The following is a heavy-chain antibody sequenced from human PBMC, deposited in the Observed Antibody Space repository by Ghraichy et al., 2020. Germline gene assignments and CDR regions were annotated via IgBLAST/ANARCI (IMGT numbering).Heavy chain of an antibody. CDR2: ISSTGRYI. J-gene: IGHJ5*02. Sequence: GGSLRLSCVGSGFKFHDYGMNWVRQAPEKGLEWVASISSTGRYIFYGDSVKGRFTVSRDNAFNSVDLQMTSLRVEDAGIYFCARDRILGVASGLNWFDPWGQGVIVTVSS. CDR1: GFKFHDYG. D-gene: IGHD3-3*01. V-gene: IGHV3-21*06. CDR3: ARDRILGVASGLNWFDP.